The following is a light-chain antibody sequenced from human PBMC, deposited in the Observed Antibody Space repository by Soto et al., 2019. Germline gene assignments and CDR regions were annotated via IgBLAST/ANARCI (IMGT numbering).Light chain of an antibody. CDR1: XXDVGAYKY. CDR3: TSYVGNDIWV. CDR2: EVT. Sequence: QSALTQPPSASGSPGQSVTISCXXXXXDVGAYKYVSWYQQYPGKAPKLMIYEVTKRPSGVPDRFSGSKSGNTASLTVSGLQAEDEADYYCTSYVGNDIWVFGGGTKLTVL. V-gene: IGLV2-8*01. J-gene: IGLJ3*02.